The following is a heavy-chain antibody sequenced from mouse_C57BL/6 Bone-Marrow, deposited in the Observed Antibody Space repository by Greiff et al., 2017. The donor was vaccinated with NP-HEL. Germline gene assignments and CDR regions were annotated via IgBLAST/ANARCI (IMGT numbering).Heavy chain of an antibody. J-gene: IGHJ2*01. CDR1: GFSFNTYA. CDR2: IRSKSNNYAT. D-gene: IGHD1-1*01. CDR3: VRGITTVELGFDY. V-gene: IGHV10-1*01. Sequence: VQLKESGGGLVQPKGSLKLSCAASGFSFNTYAMNWVRQAPGKGLEWVARIRSKSNNYATYYADSVKDRFTISRDDSESMLYLQMNNLKTEDTAMYYCVRGITTVELGFDYWGQGTTLTVSS.